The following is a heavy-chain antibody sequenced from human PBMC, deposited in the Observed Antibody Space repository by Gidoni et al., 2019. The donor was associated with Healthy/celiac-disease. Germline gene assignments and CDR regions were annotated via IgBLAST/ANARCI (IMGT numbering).Heavy chain of an antibody. J-gene: IGHJ6*03. D-gene: IGHD1-26*01. Sequence: EVQLVESGGGLVQPGRSLRLSCAASGFPFDDYAMHWVRQAPGKGLEWVSGISWNSGSIGYADSVKGRFTISRDNAKNSLYLQMNSLRAEDTALYYCAKDLGWELLTTLMDVWGKGTTVTVSS. CDR2: ISWNSGSI. CDR1: GFPFDDYA. V-gene: IGHV3-9*01. CDR3: AKDLGWELLTTLMDV.